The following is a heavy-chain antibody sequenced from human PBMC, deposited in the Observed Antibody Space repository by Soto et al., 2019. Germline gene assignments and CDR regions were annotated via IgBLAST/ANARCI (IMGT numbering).Heavy chain of an antibody. CDR2: ISGSGGST. CDR1: GFTFSSYA. V-gene: IGHV3-23*01. CDR3: AKVRTTTSPRRYWYFDL. D-gene: IGHD4-17*01. J-gene: IGHJ2*01. Sequence: EVQLLESGGGLVQPGGSLRLSCAASGFTFSSYAMSWVRQAPGKGLEWVSAISGSGGSTYYADSVKGRFTISRDNSKHTLYLQMNSLRAEDTAVYYCAKVRTTTSPRRYWYFDLWGRGTLVTVSS.